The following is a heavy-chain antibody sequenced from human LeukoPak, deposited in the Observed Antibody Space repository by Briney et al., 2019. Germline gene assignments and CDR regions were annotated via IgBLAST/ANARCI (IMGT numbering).Heavy chain of an antibody. CDR2: IYGGCNT. CDR3: AGNTYRPLQH. CDR1: GFTVSSYY. Sequence: WGAVTLSCPVSGFTVSSYYMSWVRQAPGARLEWVSLIYGGCNTYYADSVKGRFTISRDNSKSTLYLEMNSLRADDTAVYYCAGNTYRPLQHWGQGTLVTVSS. V-gene: IGHV3-53*01. J-gene: IGHJ4*02. D-gene: IGHD1-14*01.